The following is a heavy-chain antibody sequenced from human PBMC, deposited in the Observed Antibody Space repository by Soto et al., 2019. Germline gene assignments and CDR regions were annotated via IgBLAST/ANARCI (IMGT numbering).Heavy chain of an antibody. V-gene: IGHV3-7*01. Sequence: GGSLRLSCATSGFRFSRYWMTWVRQAPGKGLEWVANIKQDGSEKYYVDSVKGRFTISRDNAENSLYLQMSSLRVEDTAVYYCVRGTRSWYFYYYGLDAWGPVTTVTVSS. J-gene: IGHJ6*02. CDR3: VRGTRSWYFYYYGLDA. CDR2: IKQDGSEK. CDR1: GFRFSRYW. D-gene: IGHD6-13*01.